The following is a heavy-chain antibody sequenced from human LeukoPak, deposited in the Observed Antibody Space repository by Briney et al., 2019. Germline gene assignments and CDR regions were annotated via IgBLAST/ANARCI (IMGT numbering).Heavy chain of an antibody. CDR2: ISSSSSSI. J-gene: IGHJ4*02. CDR3: ARGHYDSSGQSDY. V-gene: IGHV3-21*01. CDR1: GFTFSSYT. D-gene: IGHD3-22*01. Sequence: GGSLRLSCAASGFTFSSYTMNWVRQAPGKGLEWVSFISSSSSSIYYADSVKGRFTISRDNAKNSLYLQMNSLRAEDTAVYYCARGHYDSSGQSDYWGQGTLVTVSS.